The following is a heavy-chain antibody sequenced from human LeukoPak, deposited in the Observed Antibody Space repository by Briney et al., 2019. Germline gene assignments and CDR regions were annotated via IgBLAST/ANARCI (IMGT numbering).Heavy chain of an antibody. Sequence: PGGPLRLSCAASGFTFSSYSMNWVRQAPGKGLEWVSYISSSSSTIYYADSVKGRFTISRDNAKNSLYLQMNSLRAEDTAVYYCARGNLWFGELSPYYFDYWGQGTLVTVSS. CDR3: ARGNLWFGELSPYYFDY. D-gene: IGHD3-10*01. V-gene: IGHV3-48*01. CDR1: GFTFSSYS. CDR2: ISSSSSTI. J-gene: IGHJ4*02.